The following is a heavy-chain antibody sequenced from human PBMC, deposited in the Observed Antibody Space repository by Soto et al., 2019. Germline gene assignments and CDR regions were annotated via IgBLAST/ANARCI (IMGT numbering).Heavy chain of an antibody. D-gene: IGHD3-10*01. CDR2: ISSSSSYI. J-gene: IGHJ4*02. CDR1: GFTFSSYS. CDR3: ARGSSYYGSGSYYREDFDY. Sequence: GGSLRLSCAASGFTFSSYSMNWVRQAPGKGLEWVSSISSSSSYIYYADSVKGRFTISRDNAKNSLYLQMNSLRAEDTAVYYCARGSSYYGSGSYYREDFDYWGQGTLVTVSS. V-gene: IGHV3-21*01.